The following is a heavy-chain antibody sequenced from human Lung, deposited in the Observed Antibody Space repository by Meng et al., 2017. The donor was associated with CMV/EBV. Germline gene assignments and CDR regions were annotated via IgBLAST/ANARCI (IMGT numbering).Heavy chain of an antibody. CDR2: IYYSGST. CDR1: GGSISSYY. V-gene: IGHV4-59*08. J-gene: IGHJ2*01. CDR3: ARPGAAAETEGFDL. Sequence: SXTLSLXCTVSGGSISSYYWSWIRQPPGKGLEWIGYIYYSGSTNYNPSLKSRVTISVDTSKNQFSLKLSSVTAADTAVYYCARPGAAAETEGFDLGGRGTLVTVSS. D-gene: IGHD6-13*01.